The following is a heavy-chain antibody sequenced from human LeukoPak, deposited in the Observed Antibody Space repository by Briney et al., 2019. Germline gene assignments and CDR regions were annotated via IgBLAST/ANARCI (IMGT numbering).Heavy chain of an antibody. V-gene: IGHV1-46*03. CDR3: ARGDYYDSSGYYYGFGD. Sequence: ASVKVSCKASGYTFTSYYMRWVRQAPGQGLEWMGIINPSGGSTSYAQKFQGRVTMTRDTSTSTVYMELSSLRSEDTAVYYCARGDYYDSSGYYYGFGDWGQGTLVTVSS. D-gene: IGHD3-22*01. J-gene: IGHJ4*02. CDR2: INPSGGST. CDR1: GYTFTSYY.